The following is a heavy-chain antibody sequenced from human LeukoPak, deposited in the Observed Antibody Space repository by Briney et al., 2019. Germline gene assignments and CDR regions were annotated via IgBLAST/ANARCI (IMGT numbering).Heavy chain of an antibody. Sequence: ASVKVSCKASGYTFTGYYMHWVRQAPGQGLERMGWINPNSGGTNYAQKFQGRVTMTRDTSISTAYMELSRLRSDDTAVYYCARTFFIDGYDAFDIWGQGTMVTVSS. J-gene: IGHJ3*02. CDR3: ARTFFIDGYDAFDI. CDR1: GYTFTGYY. D-gene: IGHD2/OR15-2a*01. V-gene: IGHV1-2*02. CDR2: INPNSGGT.